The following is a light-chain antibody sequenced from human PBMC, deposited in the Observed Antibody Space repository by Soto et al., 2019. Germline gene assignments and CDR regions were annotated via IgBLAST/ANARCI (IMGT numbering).Light chain of an antibody. J-gene: IGKJ5*01. CDR3: QQSYSTPIT. Sequence: DIQMTRSPSTLSASVGDRVTITCRASQSISNYLHWYQHKPGKAPKPLIYAASNLQSGVPSRFSGSGSGTDFTLTISSLQREDVATYYCQQSYSTPITFGQGTRPEIK. CDR2: AAS. V-gene: IGKV1-39*01. CDR1: QSISNY.